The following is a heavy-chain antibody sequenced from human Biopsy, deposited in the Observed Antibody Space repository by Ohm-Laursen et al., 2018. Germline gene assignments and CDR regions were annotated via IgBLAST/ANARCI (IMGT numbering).Heavy chain of an antibody. D-gene: IGHD1-26*01. V-gene: IGHV1-69*13. CDR2: FIPMFNTG. CDR3: ARSMLGASTGDDAFDV. J-gene: IGHJ3*01. Sequence: VILSCQASGGTFSISAINWARQAPGHGLGWLGGFIPMFNTGKDAQNCQGRVTMTADKSTNTIYMELTSLRSDDTAMYYCARSMLGASTGDDAFDVWGQGTFVIVSS. CDR1: GGTFSISA.